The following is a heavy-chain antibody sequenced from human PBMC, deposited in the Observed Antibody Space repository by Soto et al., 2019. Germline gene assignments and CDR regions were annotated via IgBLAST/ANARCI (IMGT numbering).Heavy chain of an antibody. CDR3: AIRASYYDSSGYFDY. CDR1: GFTFSSYS. Sequence: GSLRLSCAASGFTFSSYSMNWVRQAPGKGLEWVSSISSSSSYIYYADSVKGRFTISRDNAKNTLYLQMNSLRAEDTAVYYCAIRASYYDSSGYFDYWGQGTPV. J-gene: IGHJ4*02. V-gene: IGHV3-21*01. CDR2: ISSSSSYI. D-gene: IGHD3-22*01.